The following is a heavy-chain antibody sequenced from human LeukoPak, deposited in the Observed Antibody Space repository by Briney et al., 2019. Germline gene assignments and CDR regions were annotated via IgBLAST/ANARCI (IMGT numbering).Heavy chain of an antibody. V-gene: IGHV3-74*01. CDR1: GLTIGSRY. CDR3: VRDIHRAQDY. CDR2: ISTDGSQT. Sequence: GGSLRLSCVASGLTIGSRYMNWIRQAPGQGLVWVSLISTDGSQTRYADSVKGRFSIARDNAKNTLYLQMNSLRAEDTAVYYCVRDIHRAQDYWGQGTLVTVSS. J-gene: IGHJ4*02.